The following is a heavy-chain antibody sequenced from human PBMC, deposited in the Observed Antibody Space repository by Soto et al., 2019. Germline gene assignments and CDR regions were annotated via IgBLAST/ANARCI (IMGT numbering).Heavy chain of an antibody. V-gene: IGHV4-39*01. Sequence: QLQLQESGPGLVKPSETLSLTCTVSGGSISSSSYYWGWIRQPPGKGLEWIGRVYYAGNTYYPPXLRRRVTTSXVXSXNXXPLKLSSVTAGTSAVYYCAREGGRFCIGGSFQVDYWGQGSPVTVSS. CDR1: GGSISSSSYY. D-gene: IGHD2-15*01. CDR3: AREGGRFCIGGSFQVDY. J-gene: IGHJ4*02. CDR2: VYYAGNT.